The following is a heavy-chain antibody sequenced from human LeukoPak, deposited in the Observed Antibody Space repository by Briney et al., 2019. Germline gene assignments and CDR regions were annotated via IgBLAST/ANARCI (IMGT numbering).Heavy chain of an antibody. Sequence: GASVTVSCKASGYSFVFYGFTWVRQAPGQGLEWMGWISSYTGNTKYAQNLQGRVTMTTDTSTSTAYMELRSLRSDDTAVYYRARDPNQYEAAHAFHYWGQGTLVTVSS. J-gene: IGHJ4*02. CDR2: ISSYTGNT. CDR1: GYSFVFYG. V-gene: IGHV1-18*01. D-gene: IGHD6-13*01. CDR3: ARDPNQYEAAHAFHY.